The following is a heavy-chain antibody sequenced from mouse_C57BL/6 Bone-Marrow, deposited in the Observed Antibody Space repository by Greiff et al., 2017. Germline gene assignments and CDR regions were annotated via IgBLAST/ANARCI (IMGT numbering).Heavy chain of an antibody. CDR1: GFSFNTYA. CDR3: VRRDYGY. CDR2: IRSKSNNYAT. D-gene: IGHD2-4*01. Sequence: EVQLQQSGGGLVQPKGSLKLSCAASGFSFNTYAMNWVRQAPGKGLEWVARIRSKSNNYATYYADSVKDRFTISRDDSESMLYLQMNNLKTEDTAMYYCVRRDYGYWGQGTSVTVSS. V-gene: IGHV10-1*01. J-gene: IGHJ4*01.